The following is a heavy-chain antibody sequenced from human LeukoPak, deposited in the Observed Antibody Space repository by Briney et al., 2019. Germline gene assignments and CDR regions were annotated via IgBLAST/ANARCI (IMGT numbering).Heavy chain of an antibody. V-gene: IGHV4-4*07. CDR3: ARAAHSYGYYYYMDV. CDR1: GGSISSYY. D-gene: IGHD5-18*01. Sequence: SETLSLTCTVSGGSISSYYWSWIRQPAGKGLEWIGRIYTSGSTNYNPSLKSRVTISVDTSKNQFSLKLSSVTAADTAVYYCARAAHSYGYYYYMDVWGKGTTVTVSS. CDR2: IYTSGST. J-gene: IGHJ6*03.